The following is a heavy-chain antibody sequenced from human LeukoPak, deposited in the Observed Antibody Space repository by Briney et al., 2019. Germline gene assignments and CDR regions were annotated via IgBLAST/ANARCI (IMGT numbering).Heavy chain of an antibody. CDR2: INHSGST. Sequence: PSEALSLTCAVYGGSFRGYYWSWIRQPPGKGLEWIGEINHSGSTNYNPSLKSRVTISVDTSKNQFSLKLSSVTSADTAVYYCARSRGHQLTYYYYYMDVWGKGTTVTVSS. CDR3: ARSRGHQLTYYYYYMDV. CDR1: GGSFRGYY. D-gene: IGHD6-13*01. V-gene: IGHV4-34*01. J-gene: IGHJ6*03.